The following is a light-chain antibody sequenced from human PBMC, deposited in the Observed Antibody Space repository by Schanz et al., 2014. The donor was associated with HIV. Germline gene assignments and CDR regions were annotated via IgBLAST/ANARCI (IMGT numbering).Light chain of an antibody. CDR2: GAS. V-gene: IGKV3-20*01. J-gene: IGKJ1*01. CDR3: QQYGSSPWT. CDR1: QSVRNNY. Sequence: EIVLTQSPGTLSLSPRIRATLSCRASQSVRNNYLAWYQQKPGQAPRLLIYGASSRATGIPDRFSGSGSGTDFTLTISRLEPEDFAVYYCQQYGSSPWTFGQGTKVEIK.